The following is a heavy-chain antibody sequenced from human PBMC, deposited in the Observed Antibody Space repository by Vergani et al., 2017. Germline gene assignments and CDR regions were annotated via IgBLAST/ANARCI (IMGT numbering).Heavy chain of an antibody. V-gene: IGHV4-4*02. CDR3: ARGGTGDLDY. Sequence: QVQLQESGPGLVKPSGTLSLTCAVSGGSISNNNWWTWVRRPPGTGLEWIGEIYHSGSTNYNPSLTRRVTISVDNSKNQFSLKLTSVTAADTAVYYCARGGTGDLDYWGQGTLVIVSS. CDR1: GGSISNNNW. CDR2: IYHSGST. J-gene: IGHJ4*02. D-gene: IGHD7-27*01.